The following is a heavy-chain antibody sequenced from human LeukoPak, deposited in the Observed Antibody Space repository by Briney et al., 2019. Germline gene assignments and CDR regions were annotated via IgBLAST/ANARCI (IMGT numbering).Heavy chain of an antibody. Sequence: PSETLSLTCAVSGGSISSSNWWSWIRQPPGKGLEWIGEINHSGSTNYNPSLKSRVTISVDTSKNQFSLKLSSVTAADTAVYYCARSRRDVVVVAALEVYFDYWGQGTLVTVSS. D-gene: IGHD2-15*01. J-gene: IGHJ4*02. V-gene: IGHV4-4*02. CDR3: ARSRRDVVVVAALEVYFDY. CDR2: INHSGST. CDR1: GGSISSSNW.